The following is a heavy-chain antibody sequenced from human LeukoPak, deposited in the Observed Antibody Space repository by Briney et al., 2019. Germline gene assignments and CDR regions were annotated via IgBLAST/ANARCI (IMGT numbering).Heavy chain of an antibody. CDR3: ARERAARVATYYYYGMDA. D-gene: IGHD5-12*01. CDR2: ITHGGST. J-gene: IGHJ6*04. CDR1: GGSFSGYY. Sequence: SETLSLPCAVYGGSFSGYYWSWIRQPPGKGLEWIGEITHGGSTNYNPSLKSRVTISVDTSKNQFSLKLSSVTAADTAVYYCARERAARVATYYYYGMDAWGKGTTVTVSS. V-gene: IGHV4-34*01.